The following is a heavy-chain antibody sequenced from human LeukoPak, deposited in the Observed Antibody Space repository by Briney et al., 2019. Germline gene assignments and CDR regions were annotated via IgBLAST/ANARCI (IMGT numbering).Heavy chain of an antibody. CDR2: INHSGST. CDR1: GGSFSGYY. CDR3: ARGLWAPRFDG. Sequence: SETLSLTCAVYGGSFSGYYWSWIRQPPGKGLEWIGEINHSGSTNYNPSPKSRVTISVDTSKNQFSLKLSSVTAADTGEYCCARGLWAPRFDGWGQGTLVTVCS. J-gene: IGHJ4*02. D-gene: IGHD1-26*01. V-gene: IGHV4-34*01.